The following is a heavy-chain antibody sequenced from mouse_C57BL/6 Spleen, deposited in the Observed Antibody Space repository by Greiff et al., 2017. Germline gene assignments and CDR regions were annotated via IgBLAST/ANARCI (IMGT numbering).Heavy chain of an antibody. CDR2: IYPGGGYT. D-gene: IGHD2-3*01. V-gene: IGHV1-63*01. J-gene: IGHJ4*01. Sequence: QVQLQQSGAELVRPGTSVKMSCKASGYTFTNYWIGWAKQSPGHGLEWIGDIYPGGGYTNYNEKFKGQATLTADKSSSTAYMQFSSLTSEDSAIYYCARSDGYSMDYWGQGTSVTVSS. CDR1: GYTFTNYW. CDR3: ARSDGYSMDY.